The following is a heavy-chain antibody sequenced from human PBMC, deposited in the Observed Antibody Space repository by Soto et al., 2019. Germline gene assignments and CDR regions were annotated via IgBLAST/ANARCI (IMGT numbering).Heavy chain of an antibody. Sequence: KQSQTLSLTCAISGDSVSSNSAAWNWIRQSPSRGLEWLGRTYYRSKWYNDYAVSVKSRITINPDTSKNQFSLQLNSVTPEDTAVYYCAREQWLAVRVFTYFDYWGQGTLVTVSS. V-gene: IGHV6-1*01. CDR3: AREQWLAVRVFTYFDY. CDR1: GDSVSSNSAA. CDR2: TYYRSKWYN. D-gene: IGHD6-19*01. J-gene: IGHJ4*02.